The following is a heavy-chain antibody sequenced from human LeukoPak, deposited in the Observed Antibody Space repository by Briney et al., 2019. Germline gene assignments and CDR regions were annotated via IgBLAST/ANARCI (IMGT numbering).Heavy chain of an antibody. CDR1: GFTFSSYW. CDR3: ARERSRITIYYMDV. Sequence: PGGSLRLSCAASGFTFSSYWMSWVRQAPGKGLEWVANIKQDGSGKYYVDSVKGRFTISRDNAKNSLYLQMNSLRAEDTAVYYCARERSRITIYYMDVWGKGTTVTISS. D-gene: IGHD5-24*01. J-gene: IGHJ6*03. V-gene: IGHV3-7*01. CDR2: IKQDGSGK.